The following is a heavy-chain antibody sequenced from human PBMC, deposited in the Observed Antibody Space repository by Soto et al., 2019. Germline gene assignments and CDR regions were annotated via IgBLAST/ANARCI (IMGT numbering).Heavy chain of an antibody. V-gene: IGHV3-49*04. CDR3: TRLDYYDSSGYFDY. Sequence: GGSLRLSCTASGFTFGDYAMSWVRQAPGKGLEWVGFIRSKAYGGTTEYAASVKGRFTISRDDSKSIAYLQMNSLKTEDTAVYCGTRLDYYDSSGYFDYWGQGTLVTVSS. CDR2: IRSKAYGGTT. D-gene: IGHD3-22*01. CDR1: GFTFGDYA. J-gene: IGHJ4*02.